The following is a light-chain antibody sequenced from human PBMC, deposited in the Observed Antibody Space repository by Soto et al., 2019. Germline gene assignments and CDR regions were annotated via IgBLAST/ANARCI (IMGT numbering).Light chain of an antibody. Sequence: EILMTQSPATVSVSPGERATLSCRASQSVSRKLAWYQHKPGQAPRLLIYDTSTRAADISARFSGSGSGTDFTLTISRLEPEDFAVYYCQQFSSYPLTFGGGTKVDIK. J-gene: IGKJ4*01. V-gene: IGKV3-15*01. CDR3: QQFSSYPLT. CDR1: QSVSRK. CDR2: DTS.